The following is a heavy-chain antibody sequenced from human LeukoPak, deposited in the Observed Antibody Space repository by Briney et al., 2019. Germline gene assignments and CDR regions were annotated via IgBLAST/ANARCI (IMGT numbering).Heavy chain of an antibody. D-gene: IGHD5-18*01. CDR1: GGTFSSYA. CDR3: ARSVGYSYGNFGY. Sequence: ASVKVSCKASGGTFSSYAISWVRQAPGQGLEWMGGIIPIFGTANYAQKFQGRVTITADESTSTAYMELSSLRSEDTAVYYCARSVGYSYGNFGYWGQGTLVTVSS. V-gene: IGHV1-69*13. J-gene: IGHJ4*02. CDR2: IIPIFGTA.